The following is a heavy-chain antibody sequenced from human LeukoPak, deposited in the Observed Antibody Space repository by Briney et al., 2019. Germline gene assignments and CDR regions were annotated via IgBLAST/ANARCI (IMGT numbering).Heavy chain of an antibody. V-gene: IGHV4-34*01. CDR3: ARGPYKQQLVRRMKNWFDP. J-gene: IGHJ5*02. CDR1: GESFSGYY. CDR2: INHSGST. Sequence: SETLSLTCAVYGESFSGYYWSWIRQPPGKGLEWIGEINHSGSTNYNPSLKSRVTISVGTSKNQFSLKLSSVTAADTAVYYCARGPYKQQLVRRMKNWFDPWGQGTLVTVSS. D-gene: IGHD6-13*01.